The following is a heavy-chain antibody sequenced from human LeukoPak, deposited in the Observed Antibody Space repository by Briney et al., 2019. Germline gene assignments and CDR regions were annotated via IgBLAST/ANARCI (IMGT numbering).Heavy chain of an antibody. CDR2: INHSGGT. CDR1: GGSFSGYY. V-gene: IGHV4-34*01. D-gene: IGHD2-2*01. J-gene: IGHJ5*02. Sequence: PSETLSLTCAVYGGSFSGYYWSWIRQPPGKGLEWIGEINHSGGTNYNPSLKSRVTISVDTSKNQFSLKLSSVTAADTAVYYCARGDGTVVPDKNWFDPWGQGTLVTVSS. CDR3: ARGDGTVVPDKNWFDP.